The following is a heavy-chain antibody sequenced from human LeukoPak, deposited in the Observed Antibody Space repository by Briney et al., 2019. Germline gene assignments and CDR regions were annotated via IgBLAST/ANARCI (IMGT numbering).Heavy chain of an antibody. D-gene: IGHD5-12*01. J-gene: IGHJ4*02. CDR3: ARHLYTGYDY. CDR2: IDYSGTT. CDR1: GGSISYYY. Sequence: PSETLSLTCTVSGGSISYYYWSWIRQPPGKGLEWIGSIDYSGTTNYNPSLQSRVTISVETSKNQGSLKLSSVTAADTAVYYCARHLYTGYDYWGQGILVTVSS. V-gene: IGHV4-59*01.